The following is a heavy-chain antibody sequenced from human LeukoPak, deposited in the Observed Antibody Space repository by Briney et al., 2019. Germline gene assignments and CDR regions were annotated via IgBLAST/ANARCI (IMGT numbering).Heavy chain of an antibody. V-gene: IGHV1-24*01. D-gene: IGHD2/OR15-2a*01. CDR1: GYTLTELS. CDR3: ATGFLGSRRHFDY. CDR2: FDPEDGET. J-gene: IGHJ4*02. Sequence: GASVKVSCKVSGYTLTELSMHWVRQAPGKGLEWMGGFDPEDGETIYAQKFRGRVTMTEDTSTDTAYMELSSLRSEDTAVYYCATGFLGSRRHFDYWGQGTLVTVSS.